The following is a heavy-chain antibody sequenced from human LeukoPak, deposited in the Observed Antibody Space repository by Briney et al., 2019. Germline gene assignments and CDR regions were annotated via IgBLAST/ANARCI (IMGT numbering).Heavy chain of an antibody. J-gene: IGHJ5*02. CDR2: ISSSSSYI. CDR3: ASDAQPLGANNWFDP. CDR1: GFTFSSYS. V-gene: IGHV3-21*01. Sequence: KPGGSLRLSCAASGFTFSSYSMNWVRQAPGKGLEWVSSISSSSSYIYYADSVKGRFTISRDNAENSLYLQMNSLSAEDTAVYYCASDAQPLGANNWFDPWGQGTLVTVSS. D-gene: IGHD1-26*01.